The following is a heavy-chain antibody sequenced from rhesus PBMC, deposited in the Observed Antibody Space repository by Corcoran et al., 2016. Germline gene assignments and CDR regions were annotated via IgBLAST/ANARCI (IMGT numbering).Heavy chain of an antibody. CDR3: ARRPLAFDY. J-gene: IGHJ4*01. D-gene: IGHD3-3*01. V-gene: IGHV4-106*01. CDR1: GGSISADYY. CDR2: IYGSGGGN. Sequence: QVQLQESGPGLVKPSETLSLTRAVSGGSISADYYWSWIRPPPGKGLEWIGYIYGSGGGNNYNPSLKNRVTMSIDTSKNQFSLKLSSVTAADTAVYYGARRPLAFDYWGQGVLVTVSS.